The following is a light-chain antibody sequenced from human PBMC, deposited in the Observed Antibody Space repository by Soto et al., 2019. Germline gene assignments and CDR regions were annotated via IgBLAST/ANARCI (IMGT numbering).Light chain of an antibody. CDR2: DVS. V-gene: IGKV3-11*01. CDR3: QERSNWPRLT. J-gene: IGKJ4*01. Sequence: EIVLTQSPATLSLSPGERATLPCRASQSVSTSLDWYQQRPGQAPRLLIYDVSNRAAGVPARFSGSGSGTDFTLTISNLEPEDFAIYYCQERSNWPRLTFGGGTTVEIK. CDR1: QSVSTS.